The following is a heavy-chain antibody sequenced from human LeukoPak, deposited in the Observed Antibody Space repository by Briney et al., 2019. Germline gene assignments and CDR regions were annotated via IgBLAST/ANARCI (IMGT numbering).Heavy chain of an antibody. Sequence: ASVKVSCKVSGYTLTELSMHWVRQVPGKGLEWMGGFDPEDGETIYAQKFQGRVTITRDTSASTAYMELSSLRSEDTAVYYCARVPYYYGSGSYYEYYFDYWGQGTLVTVSS. V-gene: IGHV1-24*01. D-gene: IGHD3-10*01. CDR3: ARVPYYYGSGSYYEYYFDY. J-gene: IGHJ4*02. CDR2: FDPEDGET. CDR1: GYTLTELS.